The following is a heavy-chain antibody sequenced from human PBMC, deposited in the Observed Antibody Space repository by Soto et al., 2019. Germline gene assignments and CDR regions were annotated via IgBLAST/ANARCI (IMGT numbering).Heavy chain of an antibody. D-gene: IGHD3-3*01. Sequence: GGSLRLSCAASGFTFSSYAMSWVRQAPGKGLEWVSAISGSGGSTYYADSVKGRFTISRDNSKNTLYLQMNSLRAEDTAVYYCAKDKGDSLGFWSGYEFDYWGQGTLVTVSS. J-gene: IGHJ4*02. CDR2: ISGSGGST. CDR3: AKDKGDSLGFWSGYEFDY. CDR1: GFTFSSYA. V-gene: IGHV3-23*01.